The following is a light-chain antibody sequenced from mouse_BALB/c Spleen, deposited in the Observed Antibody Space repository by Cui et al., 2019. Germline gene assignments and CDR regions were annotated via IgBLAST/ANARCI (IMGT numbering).Light chain of an antibody. V-gene: IGKV6-14*01. CDR1: RNVRTA. J-gene: IGKJ2*01. CDR2: LAS. Sequence: DIVMTRSQKFMSTSVGDRVSIACRASRNVRTAVAWYQQKPGQSPKALIYLASNRHTGIPDRLTGSGSGTDFTLTISNVQSENLADYFCLQHWNYPLTFGGGTKLEIK. CDR3: LQHWNYPLT.